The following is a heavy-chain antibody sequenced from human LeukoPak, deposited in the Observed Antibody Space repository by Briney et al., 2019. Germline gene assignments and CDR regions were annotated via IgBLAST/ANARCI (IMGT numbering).Heavy chain of an antibody. CDR1: GFTFSDHY. CDR3: ARLNDYGDYVWAFDI. V-gene: IGHV3-72*01. Sequence: GGSLRLSCAASGFTFSDHYMDWVRQAPGKGLEWVGRTRNKANSYTTEYAASVKGRFTISRDDSKNSLYLQMDSLKTEGTAVYYCARLNDYGDYVWAFDIWGQGTMVTVSP. CDR2: TRNKANSYTT. D-gene: IGHD4-17*01. J-gene: IGHJ3*02.